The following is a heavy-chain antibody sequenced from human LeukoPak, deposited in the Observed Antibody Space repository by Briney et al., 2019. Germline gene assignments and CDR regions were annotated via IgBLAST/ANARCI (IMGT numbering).Heavy chain of an antibody. CDR3: MGAGGADDY. V-gene: IGHV3-48*04. D-gene: IGHD3-16*01. CDR1: GFTFSSYS. Sequence: PGGSLRLSCEASGFTFSSYSMNWVRQAPGKGLEWVSFISGSSSIIHYADSVKGRFTISRDNAKNSLYLQMNSLRAEDTAVYYCMGAGGADDYWGQGTLVTVSS. J-gene: IGHJ4*02. CDR2: ISGSSSII.